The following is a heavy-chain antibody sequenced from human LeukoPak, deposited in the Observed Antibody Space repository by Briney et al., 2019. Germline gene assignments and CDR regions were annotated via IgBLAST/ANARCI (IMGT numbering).Heavy chain of an antibody. CDR1: GCSFSSYD. Sequence: GRSLMLSCAASGCSFSSYDLHWVRQAPGKGLEWVAVIYCDGSNKYYAASVKGRFIISRDNSKNTLYLQMNSLRAEDTAVYDCASSAVDTAMVTVYWGQGTLVTVSS. CDR3: ASSAVDTAMVTVY. D-gene: IGHD5-18*01. V-gene: IGHV3-30-3*01. CDR2: IYCDGSNK. J-gene: IGHJ4*02.